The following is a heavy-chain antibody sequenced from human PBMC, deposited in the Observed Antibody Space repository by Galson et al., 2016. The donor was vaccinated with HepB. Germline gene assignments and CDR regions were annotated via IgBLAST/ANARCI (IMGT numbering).Heavy chain of an antibody. CDR3: ARDRLVGSGSFYTKNYFGP. V-gene: IGHV1-2*06. CDR2: INPNSGVT. CDR1: GYTFTGYY. Sequence: SVKVSCKASGYTFTGYYLHWVRQAPGQGLEWMGRINPNSGVTDYSQKFQGRVTMTRDTSISTAYMELRRLRSDDTAVFYCARDRLVGSGSFYTKNYFGPWGQGTLVTVSS. J-gene: IGHJ5*02. D-gene: IGHD3-10*01.